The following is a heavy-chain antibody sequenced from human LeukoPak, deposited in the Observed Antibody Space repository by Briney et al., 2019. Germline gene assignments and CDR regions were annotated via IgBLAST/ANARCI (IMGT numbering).Heavy chain of an antibody. D-gene: IGHD3-10*01. V-gene: IGHV3-23*01. CDR2: ISGSGGSA. Sequence: PGGSLRLSCAASGFTFSSYAMSWVRQAPGKGLEWVSAISGSGGSAYYADSVKGRFTISIDNSKNTLYLQMNSLRAEDTAVYYCAKERGKITMVRGVPDYWGQGTLVTVSS. J-gene: IGHJ4*02. CDR1: GFTFSSYA. CDR3: AKERGKITMVRGVPDY.